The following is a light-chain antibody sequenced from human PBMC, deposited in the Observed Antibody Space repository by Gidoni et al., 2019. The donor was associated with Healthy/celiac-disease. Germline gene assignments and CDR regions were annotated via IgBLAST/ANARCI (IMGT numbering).Light chain of an antibody. CDR3: QQSYRTPLYT. CDR2: AAS. J-gene: IGKJ2*01. CDR1: QSISSY. V-gene: IGKV1-39*01. Sequence: DIQMTPSPSSLSASVGDRVTITCRASQSISSYLNWYQQKPGKAPKLLIYAASSLQSGVPERFSGSGSGTDFTLTISSLQPEDFATYYCQQSYRTPLYTFGQGTKLEIK.